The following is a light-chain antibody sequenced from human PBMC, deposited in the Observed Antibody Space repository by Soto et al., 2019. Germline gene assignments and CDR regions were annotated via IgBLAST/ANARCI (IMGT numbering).Light chain of an antibody. J-gene: IGLJ1*01. Sequence: QXVLTQPASVSGSPLQSITISCTGTSNDVGGYNYVSWYQQHPGKAPKLMIYDVSNRPSGVSNRFSGSKSGNTASLTISGLQAEDEADYYCSSYTSSSTRVFGTGTKVTVL. V-gene: IGLV2-14*01. CDR3: SSYTSSSTRV. CDR1: SNDVGGYNY. CDR2: DVS.